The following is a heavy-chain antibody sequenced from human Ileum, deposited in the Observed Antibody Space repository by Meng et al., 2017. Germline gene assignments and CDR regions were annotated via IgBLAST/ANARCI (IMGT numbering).Heavy chain of an antibody. V-gene: IGHV4-31*01. CDR3: ARGPGRGSGSGSFDY. J-gene: IGHJ4*02. D-gene: IGHD3-10*01. Sequence: VRLQDSVPGLVKPSRTPSLTCTVSGGSISSGGFYWSWIRQHPGKGLEWIGYIYSSGSTYYNPSLKSLVSISVDTSKNQFSLKLSSVTAADTAVYYCARGPGRGSGSGSFDYWGQGTLVTVSS. CDR2: IYSSGST. CDR1: GGSISSGGFY.